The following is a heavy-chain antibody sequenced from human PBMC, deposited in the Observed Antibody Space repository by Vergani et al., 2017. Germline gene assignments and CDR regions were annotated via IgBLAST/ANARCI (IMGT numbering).Heavy chain of an antibody. CDR1: GFTFSSYA. CDR2: ISGSGGST. V-gene: IGHV3-23*01. Sequence: EVQLLESGGGLVQPGGSLRLSCAASGFTFSSYAMSWVRQAPGKGLEWVSAISGSGGSTYYADSVKGRFTISRDNSKNTLYLQMNSLRAEDTAVYYCARDDYRSRSGSYLLDYWGQGTLVTVSS. CDR3: ARDDYRSRSGSYLLDY. D-gene: IGHD3-10*01. J-gene: IGHJ4*02.